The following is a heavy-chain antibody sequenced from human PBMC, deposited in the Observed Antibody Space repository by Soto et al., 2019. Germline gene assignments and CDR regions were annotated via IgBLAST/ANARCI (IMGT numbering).Heavy chain of an antibody. CDR1: GFTFHTSW. Sequence: DVHLVESGGGLVQPGGSLRLSCAASGFTFHTSWMHWVRQTPGKGLEWVSCISNDGKTTNYADSVKGRFTISRDNGRNTLFLQMNSLTYEDTAVYSCARGNYYAYDFWGQGTLATVSS. J-gene: IGHJ4*02. CDR2: ISNDGKTT. V-gene: IGHV3-74*01. CDR3: ARGNYYAYDF. D-gene: IGHD1-26*01.